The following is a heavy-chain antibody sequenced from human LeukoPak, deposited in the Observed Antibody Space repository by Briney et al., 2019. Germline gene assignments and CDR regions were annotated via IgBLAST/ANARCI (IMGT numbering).Heavy chain of an antibody. CDR2: IYYSGST. CDR3: ARLIAYYDFWSGYFPYYFDY. Sequence: SETLSLTCTVSGGSISSYYWSWIRQPPGKGLEWIGYIYYSGSTNYYPSLKSRVTISVDTSKNQFSLKLSSVTAADTAVYYCARLIAYYDFWSGYFPYYFDYWGQGTLVTVSS. D-gene: IGHD3-3*01. V-gene: IGHV4-59*01. CDR1: GGSISSYY. J-gene: IGHJ4*02.